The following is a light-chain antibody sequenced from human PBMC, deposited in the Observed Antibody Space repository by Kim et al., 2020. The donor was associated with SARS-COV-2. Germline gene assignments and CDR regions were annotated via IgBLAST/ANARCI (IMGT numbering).Light chain of an antibody. J-gene: IGKJ1*01. CDR3: KQYETYWT. Sequence: DIQMTQSPSTLSAFVGDRVTVTCRASQSVDGWLAWYQQKPGKAPRLLIYQASKLASGVPSRFTGSGSGTDFTLTVSNLQSDDSAVYYCKQYETYWTFGPGTKVDIK. V-gene: IGKV1-5*03. CDR2: QAS. CDR1: QSVDGW.